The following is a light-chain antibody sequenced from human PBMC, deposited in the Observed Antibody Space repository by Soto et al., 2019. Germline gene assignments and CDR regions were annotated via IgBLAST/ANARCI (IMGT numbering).Light chain of an antibody. CDR1: QSVSSSY. Sequence: EIVLTQSPGTLSLSPGERATLSCRASQSVSSSYLAWYQQKPGQAPRLLIYSASTRATGFPARFSGSGSGTEFTLTISSLQSEDFAVYFCQQYNHWWTFGQGTKVDIK. CDR3: QQYNHWWT. CDR2: SAS. J-gene: IGKJ1*01. V-gene: IGKV3-15*01.